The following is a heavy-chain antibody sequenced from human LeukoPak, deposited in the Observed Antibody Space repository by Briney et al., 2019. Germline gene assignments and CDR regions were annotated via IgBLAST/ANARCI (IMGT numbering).Heavy chain of an antibody. CDR1: GGSFSGYY. CDR2: INHSGST. Sequence: PSETLSLTCAVYGGSFSGYYWSWIRQPPGKGLEWIGEINHSGSTNYNPSLKSRVTISVDTSKNQFSLKLSSVTAADTAVYYCARPALRWSDIDYWGQGTLVTVSS. D-gene: IGHD5-24*01. J-gene: IGHJ4*02. CDR3: ARPALRWSDIDY. V-gene: IGHV4-34*01.